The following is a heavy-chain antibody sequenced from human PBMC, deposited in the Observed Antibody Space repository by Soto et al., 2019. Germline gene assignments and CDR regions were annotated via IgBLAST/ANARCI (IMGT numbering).Heavy chain of an antibody. D-gene: IGHD2-15*01. CDR3: ARALGGCSGGSCRYNWFDP. Sequence: SVKVSCKASGGTFSSYVISWVRQAPGQGPEWMGGIIPMYGTVNYAQKFQDRVTIIADTSTSTAYMELSSLRSEDTAVYYCARALGGCSGGSCRYNWFDPWGQGTLGTSPQ. CDR2: IIPMYGTV. J-gene: IGHJ5*02. V-gene: IGHV1-69*06. CDR1: GGTFSSYV.